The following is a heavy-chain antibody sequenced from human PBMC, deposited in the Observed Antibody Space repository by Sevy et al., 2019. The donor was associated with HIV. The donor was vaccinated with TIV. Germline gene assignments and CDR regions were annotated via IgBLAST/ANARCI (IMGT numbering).Heavy chain of an antibody. D-gene: IGHD2-21*02. J-gene: IGHJ4*02. CDR1: GFTFSNYD. V-gene: IGHV3-30-3*01. Sequence: GGSLRLSCAASGFTFSNYDMHWVRQAPGKGLEWVAVISHDGNYKNYADSVKVGVTISRDDFKNTLYLQMGSLRPEDTAVYFCARLFSCGGDCYYLDYWGQGALVTVSS. CDR2: ISHDGNYK. CDR3: ARLFSCGGDCYYLDY.